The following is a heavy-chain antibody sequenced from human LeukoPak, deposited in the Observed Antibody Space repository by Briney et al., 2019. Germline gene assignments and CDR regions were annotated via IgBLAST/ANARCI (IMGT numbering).Heavy chain of an antibody. J-gene: IGHJ4*02. CDR2: ISYDGINK. CDR3: ATYYYRSGSPLRYFDY. D-gene: IGHD3-10*01. Sequence: TGGSLRLSCAASRFTFSSYGMHWVRQAPGKGLEWVAFISYDGINKYYADSVDGHFTISRDNSKNTVFLHMNSLRAEDTAVYFCATYYYRSGSPLRYFDYWGQGTLVTVSS. V-gene: IGHV3-30*03. CDR1: RFTFSSYG.